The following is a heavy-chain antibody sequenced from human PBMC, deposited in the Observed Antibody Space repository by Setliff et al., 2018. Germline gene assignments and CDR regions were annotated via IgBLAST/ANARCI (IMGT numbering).Heavy chain of an antibody. CDR2: ISSSGSTI. J-gene: IGHJ4*02. CDR1: GFTFSSYE. Sequence: GGSLRLSCAASGFTFSSYEMNWVRQAPGKGLEWVSYISSSGSTIYYADSVKGRFTISRDNAENSLYLQMNSLRAEDTAVYYCAKDVAITIFGVVTSSPHWGQGTLVTVSS. V-gene: IGHV3-48*03. CDR3: AKDVAITIFGVVTSSPH. D-gene: IGHD3-3*01.